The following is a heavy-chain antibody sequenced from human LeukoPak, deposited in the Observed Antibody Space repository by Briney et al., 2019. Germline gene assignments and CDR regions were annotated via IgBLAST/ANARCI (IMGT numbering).Heavy chain of an antibody. Sequence: SETLSLTCTVSGYSISSGYYWGWIRQPPGKGLEWIGSIYHSGSTYYNPSLKSRVTISVDTSKNQFSLKLSSVTAADTAVYYCARERGAVAPPGWYFDLWGRGTLVTVSS. CDR3: ARERGAVAPPGWYFDL. D-gene: IGHD6-19*01. J-gene: IGHJ2*01. CDR2: IYHSGST. V-gene: IGHV4-38-2*02. CDR1: GYSISSGYY.